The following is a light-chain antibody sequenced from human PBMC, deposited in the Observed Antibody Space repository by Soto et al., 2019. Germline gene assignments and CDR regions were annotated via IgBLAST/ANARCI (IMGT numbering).Light chain of an antibody. V-gene: IGKV3D-20*02. CDR3: QQRSNWGLT. CDR1: QSVTNNQ. Sequence: EIALTQSPGTLSLSTGERATLSCRASQSVTNNQFAWFRQKPGQAPRLLIYGTSSRATGIPDRFSGSGSGTDFTLTISSLEPEDFAVYYCQQRSNWGLTFGGGTMVDI. CDR2: GTS. J-gene: IGKJ4*01.